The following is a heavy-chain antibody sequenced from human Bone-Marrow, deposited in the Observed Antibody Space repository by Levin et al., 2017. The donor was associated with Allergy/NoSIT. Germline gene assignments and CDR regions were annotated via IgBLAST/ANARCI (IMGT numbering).Heavy chain of an antibody. Sequence: GGSLRLSCAASGFTFDDYAMHWVRQAPGKGLEWVSGISWNSGSIGYADSVKGRFTISRDNAKNSLYLQMNSLRAEDTALYYCAKDRGSGSFEKDSPGYYGMDVWGQGTTVTVSS. CDR2: ISWNSGSI. CDR1: GFTFDDYA. V-gene: IGHV3-9*01. J-gene: IGHJ6*02. CDR3: AKDRGSGSFEKDSPGYYGMDV. D-gene: IGHD3-10*01.